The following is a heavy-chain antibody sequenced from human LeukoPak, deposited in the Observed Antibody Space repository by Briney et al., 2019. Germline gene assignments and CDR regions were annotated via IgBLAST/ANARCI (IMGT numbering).Heavy chain of an antibody. CDR3: TTGDRAGQLHFDY. CDR1: GFTFSKAW. J-gene: IGHJ4*02. Sequence: GGSLRLSCAASGFTFSKAWMSWVRQAPGKGLEWVSYISSSGSTIYYADSVKGRFTISRDNAKNPLYLQMNSLRAEDTAVYYCTTGDRAGQLHFDYWGQGTLVTVSS. D-gene: IGHD2-2*01. V-gene: IGHV3-11*01. CDR2: ISSSGSTI.